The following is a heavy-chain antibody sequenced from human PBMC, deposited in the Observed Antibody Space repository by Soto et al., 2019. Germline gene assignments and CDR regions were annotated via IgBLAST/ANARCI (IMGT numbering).Heavy chain of an antibody. Sequence: GGSLRLSCAASGFTFSDYYMSWIRQAPGKGLEWVSYISSSSSYTNYADSVKGRFTISRDNAKNSLYLQMNSLRAEDTAVYYCATYYDFWSGSRNPDYWGQGTLVTVSS. CDR1: GFTFSDYY. J-gene: IGHJ4*02. V-gene: IGHV3-11*06. CDR2: ISSSSSYT. CDR3: ATYYDFWSGSRNPDY. D-gene: IGHD3-3*01.